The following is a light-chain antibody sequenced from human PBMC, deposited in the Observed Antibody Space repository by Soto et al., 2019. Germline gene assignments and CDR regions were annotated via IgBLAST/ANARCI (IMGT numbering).Light chain of an antibody. V-gene: IGKV3-15*01. CDR3: QQYNNWPQT. J-gene: IGKJ1*01. CDR2: DAS. Sequence: EIVFTQSPGPLSLSPGERATPFCRGSQSVSSSRLAWYQQKPGQAPRLLIYDASTRATGIPARFSGSGSGTDFTLTISGLQSEDFAVYYCQQYNNWPQTFGQGTKVDIK. CDR1: QSVSSS.